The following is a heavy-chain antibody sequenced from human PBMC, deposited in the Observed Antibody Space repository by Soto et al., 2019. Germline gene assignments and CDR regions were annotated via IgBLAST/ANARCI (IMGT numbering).Heavy chain of an antibody. CDR3: ATEGAKTTWNFDY. J-gene: IGHJ4*02. D-gene: IGHD1-1*01. V-gene: IGHV3-23*01. Sequence: GGSLRLSCVASGFTFGSCGMNWVRQAPGKGLEWVAGVSPHGANTYYADSVRGRFIISRDDSRNAVSLDMNSLRGDDSAVYYCATEGAKTTWNFDYWGQGTVVTVSS. CDR2: VSPHGANT. CDR1: GFTFGSCG.